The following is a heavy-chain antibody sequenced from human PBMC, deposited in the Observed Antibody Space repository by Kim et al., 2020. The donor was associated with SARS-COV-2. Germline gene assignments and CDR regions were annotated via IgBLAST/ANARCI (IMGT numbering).Heavy chain of an antibody. CDR2: IKSKTDGGTT. CDR3: TTDEYYYDSSGYPPFLYYYYGMDV. J-gene: IGHJ6*02. CDR1: GFTFSNAW. Sequence: GGSLRLSCAASGFTFSNAWMSWVRQAPGKGLEWVGRIKSKTDGGTTDYAAPVKGRFTISRDDSKNTLYLQMNSLKTEDTAVYYCTTDEYYYDSSGYPPFLYYYYGMDVWGQGTTVTVSS. V-gene: IGHV3-15*01. D-gene: IGHD3-22*01.